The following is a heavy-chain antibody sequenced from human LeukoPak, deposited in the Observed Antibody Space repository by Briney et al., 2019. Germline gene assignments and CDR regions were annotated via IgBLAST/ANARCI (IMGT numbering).Heavy chain of an antibody. CDR3: AKDQRGYGGTFFDY. CDR2: VTGSGGNT. Sequence: GGSLRLSCAASGFTFSNYAMTWVRQAPGKGLEWVSTVTGSGGNTYYADSVKGRFTISRDNSKNTLYLQMNSLRAEDTAVYYCAKDQRGYGGTFFDYWGQGILATVSS. J-gene: IGHJ4*02. D-gene: IGHD4-23*01. V-gene: IGHV3-23*01. CDR1: GFTFSNYA.